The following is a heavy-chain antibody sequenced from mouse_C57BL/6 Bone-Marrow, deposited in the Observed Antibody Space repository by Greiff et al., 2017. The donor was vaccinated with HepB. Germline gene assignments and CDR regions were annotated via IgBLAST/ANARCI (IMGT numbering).Heavy chain of an antibody. D-gene: IGHD4-1*01. CDR3: ARLGGAY. V-gene: IGHV5-12*01. Sequence: EVKLVESGGGLVQPGGSLKLSCAASGFTFSDYYMYWVRQTPEKRLEWVAYISNGGGSTYYPDTVKGRFTISRDNAKNTLYLQMSRLKSEDTAMYYCARLGGAYWGQGTLVTVSA. CDR1: GFTFSDYY. CDR2: ISNGGGST. J-gene: IGHJ3*01.